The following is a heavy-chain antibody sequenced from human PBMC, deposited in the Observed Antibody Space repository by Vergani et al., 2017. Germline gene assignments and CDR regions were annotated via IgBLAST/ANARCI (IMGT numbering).Heavy chain of an antibody. J-gene: IGHJ6*03. D-gene: IGHD1-7*01. CDR2: IYWNDDP. Sequence: QITLKESGPTLVKPTQTLTLTCTFSGFSLNTRGVSVAWIRQPPGKALDLLALIYWNDDPHYSPSLNNSVTITKDTSKKQVVLTMTNMDYVDTGTYYCVYRRTGCGTTGCFYPFYYYYYMDVWGKGTTGTVPS. V-gene: IGHV2-5*04. CDR1: GFSLNTRGVS. CDR3: VYRRTGCGTTGCFYPFYYYYYMDV.